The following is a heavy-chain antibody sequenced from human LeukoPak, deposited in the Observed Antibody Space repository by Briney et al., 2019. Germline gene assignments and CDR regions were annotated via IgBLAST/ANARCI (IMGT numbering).Heavy chain of an antibody. CDR2: INPNSGGT. D-gene: IGHD1-26*01. CDR3: ARVWTPSGSYSVEVDAFDI. Sequence: RASVTVSFKASGYTFTGYYMHWVRQAPGQGLEGMGWINPNSGGTNYAQKFQGRVTMTRDTSISTAYMELSRLRSDDTAVYYCARVWTPSGSYSVEVDAFDIWGQGTMVTVSS. V-gene: IGHV1-2*02. CDR1: GYTFTGYY. J-gene: IGHJ3*02.